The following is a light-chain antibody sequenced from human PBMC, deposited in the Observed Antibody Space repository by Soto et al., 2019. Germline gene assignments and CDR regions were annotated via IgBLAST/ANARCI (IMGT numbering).Light chain of an antibody. CDR3: CAYAGSSTFYV. V-gene: IGLV2-23*01. J-gene: IGLJ1*01. CDR2: EGS. CDR1: SSEFGSYNL. Sequence: QSLLGPPASVSGVPGQSITLSCPGTSSEFGSYNLVSWYQQHPGKAPKLMIYEGSKRPPGVSNRFSGSKSGNTASLTISGLQAEDEADYYCCAYAGSSTFYVFGIGTKVTVL.